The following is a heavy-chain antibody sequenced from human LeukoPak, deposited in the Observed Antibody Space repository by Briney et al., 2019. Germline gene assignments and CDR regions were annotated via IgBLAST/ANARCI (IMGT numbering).Heavy chain of an antibody. Sequence: ASVKVSCKASGYSFTGYYIHWVRQAPGQGLAWMGCINPNSGATNYAQRFQDRVTMTRDTSINTAYMELNRLRSDDTAMYYCARDQNYYDATSYYGIDYWGQGTLVTVSS. D-gene: IGHD3-22*01. CDR2: INPNSGAT. J-gene: IGHJ4*02. CDR3: ARDQNYYDATSYYGIDY. V-gene: IGHV1-2*02. CDR1: GYSFTGYY.